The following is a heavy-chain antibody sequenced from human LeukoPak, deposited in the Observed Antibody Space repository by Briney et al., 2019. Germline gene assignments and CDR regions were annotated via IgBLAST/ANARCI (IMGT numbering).Heavy chain of an antibody. CDR3: AKDATIAPRLVDY. V-gene: IGHV3-7*03. Sequence: GGSLRLSCAASGFTFRNYWMSWVRQAPGTGLEWVANIKQDGSDRNYVTSVRGRFTISRDNSKHTLHLQMNSLRAEDTAVYYCAKDATIAPRLVDYWGQGTLATVSS. D-gene: IGHD6-6*01. CDR1: GFTFRNYW. CDR2: IKQDGSDR. J-gene: IGHJ4*02.